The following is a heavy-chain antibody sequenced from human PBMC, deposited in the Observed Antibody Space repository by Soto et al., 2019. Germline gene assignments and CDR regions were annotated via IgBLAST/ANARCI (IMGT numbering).Heavy chain of an antibody. J-gene: IGHJ4*02. Sequence: PSETLSLTCTVSGGSISSSIYYWGWIRQPPGKGLEWIGSIYYSGSTYYNPSLKSRVTISVDTSKNQFSLKLSSVTAADTAVYYCARHSGSGSYQTDYWGQGTLVTVSS. CDR1: GGSISSSIYY. V-gene: IGHV4-39*01. CDR3: ARHSGSGSYQTDY. CDR2: IYYSGST. D-gene: IGHD3-10*01.